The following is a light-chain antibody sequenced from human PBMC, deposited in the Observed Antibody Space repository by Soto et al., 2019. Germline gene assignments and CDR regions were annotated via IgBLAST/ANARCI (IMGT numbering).Light chain of an antibody. CDR2: EVS. CDR1: SSDIGTYHY. CDR3: CSYAGPYTYVI. V-gene: IGLV2-14*01. Sequence: QSVLTQPASVSGSPGQSITISCTGTSSDIGTYHYVSWYQQHPGKAPKLIIFEVSNRPSGVSHRFSGSKSGNTASLTISGLQTEDESDYYCCSYAGPYTYVIFGGGTKVTVL. J-gene: IGLJ2*01.